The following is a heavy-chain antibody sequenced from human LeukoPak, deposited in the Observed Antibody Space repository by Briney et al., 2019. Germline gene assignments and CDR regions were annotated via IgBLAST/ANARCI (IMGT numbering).Heavy chain of an antibody. CDR1: GFSFSNYA. V-gene: IGHV3-30-3*01. Sequence: GRSLRLSCAASGFSFSNYAMLWGRQAPGKGLEWVAVISHDGGNKYYADSVKGRFTISRDNSKNTLYLQVDSLRAEDTAIYHCARDSHNHYFDYWGQGTLVTVSS. CDR2: ISHDGGNK. J-gene: IGHJ4*02. CDR3: ARDSHNHYFDY.